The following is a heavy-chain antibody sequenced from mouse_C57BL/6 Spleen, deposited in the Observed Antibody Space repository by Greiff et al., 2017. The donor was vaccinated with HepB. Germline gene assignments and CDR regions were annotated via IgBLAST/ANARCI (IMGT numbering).Heavy chain of an antibody. Sequence: QVTLKESGPGILQPSQTLSLTCSFSGFSLSTFGMGVGWIRQPSGKGLEWLAHIWWDDDKYYNPALKSRLTISKDTSKNQVFLKIANVDTADTATYYCSRTIPTVVSYYFHYWGHGTTLTVSS. D-gene: IGHD1-1*01. CDR1: GFSLSTFGMG. V-gene: IGHV8-8*01. CDR3: SRTIPTVVSYYFHY. J-gene: IGHJ2*01. CDR2: IWWDDDK.